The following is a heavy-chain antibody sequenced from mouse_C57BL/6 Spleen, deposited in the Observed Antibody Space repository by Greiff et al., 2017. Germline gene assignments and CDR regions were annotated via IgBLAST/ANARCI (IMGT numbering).Heavy chain of an antibody. Sequence: VQLKQSGPVLVKPGASVKMSCKASGYTFTDYYMNWVKQSHGKSLEWIGVINPYNGGTSYNQKLKGKATLTVDKSSSTAYMELNSLTSEDSAVYYCASERQLRLAWFAYWGQGTLVTVSA. V-gene: IGHV1-19*01. J-gene: IGHJ3*01. D-gene: IGHD3-2*02. CDR1: GYTFTDYY. CDR3: ASERQLRLAWFAY. CDR2: INPYNGGT.